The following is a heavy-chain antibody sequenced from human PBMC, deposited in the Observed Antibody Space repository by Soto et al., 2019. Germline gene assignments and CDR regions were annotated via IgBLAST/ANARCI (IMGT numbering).Heavy chain of an antibody. CDR3: ATPQGGWYPPFDY. Sequence: QVQLVESGGGVVQPGRSLRLSCAASGFTFSSYGMHWVRQAPGKGLEWVAVISYDGSNKYYADSVKGRFTISRDNSKNTLYLQMNSLRAEETAVYYCATPQGGWYPPFDYWGQGTLVTVSS. V-gene: IGHV3-30*03. CDR1: GFTFSSYG. J-gene: IGHJ4*02. CDR2: ISYDGSNK. D-gene: IGHD6-19*01.